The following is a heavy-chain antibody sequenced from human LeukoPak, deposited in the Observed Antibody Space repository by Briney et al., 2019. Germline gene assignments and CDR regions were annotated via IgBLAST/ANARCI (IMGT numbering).Heavy chain of an antibody. CDR1: GFTFSSYW. J-gene: IGHJ3*02. Sequence: GGSLRLSCAASGFTFSSYWMSWVRQAPGKGLEWVANIKQDGSEKYYVDSVKSRFTISRDNAKNSLYLQMNSLRAEDTAVYYCARRRYFDRGAFDIWGQGTMVTVSS. V-gene: IGHV3-7*01. D-gene: IGHD3-9*01. CDR2: IKQDGSEK. CDR3: ARRRYFDRGAFDI.